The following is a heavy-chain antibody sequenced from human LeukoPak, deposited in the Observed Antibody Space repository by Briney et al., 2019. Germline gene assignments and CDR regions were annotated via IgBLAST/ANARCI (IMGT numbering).Heavy chain of an antibody. V-gene: IGHV4-39*02. CDR3: AREFVVTRYNWFDP. J-gene: IGHJ5*02. CDR1: GGSISSSSYY. CDR2: IYYSGST. D-gene: IGHD4-23*01. Sequence: SETLSLTCTVSGGSISSSSYYWGWIRQPPGKGLEWIGSIYYSGSTYYNPSLKSRVTISVDTSKNQFSLKLSSVTAADTAVYYCAREFVVTRYNWFDPWGQGTLATVSS.